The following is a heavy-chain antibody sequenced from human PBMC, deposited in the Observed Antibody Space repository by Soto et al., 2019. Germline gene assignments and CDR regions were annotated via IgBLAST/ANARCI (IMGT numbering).Heavy chain of an antibody. CDR2: TGSGTGPG. Sequence: SVKVSCKASGGSLSTNPISWVRQAPGQGLEWMGGTGSGTGPGNHAQKFQGRLTVTADKSTSTVYMELNNLSSEDTAVYYCARRDSGGFYRFFDSWGQGTLVTVSS. D-gene: IGHD2-15*01. CDR1: GGSLSTNP. V-gene: IGHV1-69*06. CDR3: ARRDSGGFYRFFDS. J-gene: IGHJ4*02.